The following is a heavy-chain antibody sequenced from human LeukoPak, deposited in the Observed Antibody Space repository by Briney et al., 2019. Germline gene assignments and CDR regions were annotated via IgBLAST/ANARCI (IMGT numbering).Heavy chain of an antibody. CDR2: IWYDGSNK. CDR3: TRAMVREWEPNISDS. CDR1: GFTFSSYG. J-gene: IGHJ4*02. Sequence: GGSLRLSCAASGFTFSSYGMHWVRQAPGKGLEWVAVIWYDGSNKYYADSVKGRFTISRDSANNSLYLQMSSLRAEDTALYYCTRAMVREWEPNISDSWGQGTLVTVSS. V-gene: IGHV3-33*01. D-gene: IGHD1-26*01.